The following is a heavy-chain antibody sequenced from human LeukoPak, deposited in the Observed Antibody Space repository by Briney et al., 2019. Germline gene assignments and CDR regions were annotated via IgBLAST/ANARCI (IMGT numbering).Heavy chain of an antibody. CDR1: GYTLTELS. D-gene: IGHD3-22*01. Sequence: ASVKLSCKVSGYTLTELSMHWVRQAPGKGLEGMGGFDPEDGETIYAQKFQGRVTMTEDTSTDTAYMELSSLRSEDTAVYFCARDVASSGYYWDWGQGTLVTVSS. V-gene: IGHV1-24*01. CDR2: FDPEDGET. J-gene: IGHJ4*02. CDR3: ARDVASSGYYWD.